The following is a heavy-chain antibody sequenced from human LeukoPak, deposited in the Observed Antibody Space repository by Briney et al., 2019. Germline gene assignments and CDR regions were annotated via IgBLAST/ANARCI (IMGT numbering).Heavy chain of an antibody. J-gene: IGHJ4*02. V-gene: IGHV3-30*03. Sequence: PGGSLRLSCAASGFTFSNYGLNWVRQAPGKGLEWVAVISYDGSKKYYADSVKGRFTISRDDSKNTLYLQMNSLRAEDTAVYYCASAGSYLGDYWGQGTLVTVSS. CDR3: ASAGSYLGDY. D-gene: IGHD3-10*01. CDR2: ISYDGSKK. CDR1: GFTFSNYG.